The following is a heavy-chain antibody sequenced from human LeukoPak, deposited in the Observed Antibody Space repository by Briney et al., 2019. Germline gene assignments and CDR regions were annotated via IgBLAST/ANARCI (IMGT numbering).Heavy chain of an antibody. D-gene: IGHD3-16*01. Sequence: ASVKVSCKASGYTFTSYGISWVRQAPGQGLEWMGWINAGNGNTKYSQKFQGRVTITRDTSASTAYMELSSLRSEDTAVYYCARDYAADYWGQGTLVTVSS. CDR3: ARDYAADY. V-gene: IGHV1-18*01. CDR2: INAGNGNT. CDR1: GYTFTSYG. J-gene: IGHJ4*02.